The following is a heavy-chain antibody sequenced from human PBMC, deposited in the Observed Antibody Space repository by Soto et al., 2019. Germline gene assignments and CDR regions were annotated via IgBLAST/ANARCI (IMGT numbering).Heavy chain of an antibody. CDR3: ARSITFDWLFFDN. J-gene: IGHJ4*01. D-gene: IGHD3-9*01. CDR2: IYHSGST. Sequence: SETLSLTCAVSGGSISRSNWWSWVRQPPGKGLEWIGEIYHSGSTNYHPSLKRRVTISGDKSKNQFSLKLTSLTAADTAVYYCARSITFDWLFFDNWGHGTRVP. V-gene: IGHV4-4*02. CDR1: GGSISRSNW.